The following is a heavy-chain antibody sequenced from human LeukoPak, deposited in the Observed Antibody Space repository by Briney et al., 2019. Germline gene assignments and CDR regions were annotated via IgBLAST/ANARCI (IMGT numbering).Heavy chain of an antibody. D-gene: IGHD2-15*01. CDR2: ISYDGSNK. CDR3: ARESGRYCSGAGCYAFGY. J-gene: IGHJ4*02. Sequence: GGSLRLSCAASGFTFSSYAMDWVRQAPGKGLEWVAVISYDGSNKYYADSVKGRFTISRDNSKNTLYLEMNGLRPEDTAVYYCARESGRYCSGAGCYAFGYWGQGTLVTVSS. CDR1: GFTFSSYA. V-gene: IGHV3-30-3*01.